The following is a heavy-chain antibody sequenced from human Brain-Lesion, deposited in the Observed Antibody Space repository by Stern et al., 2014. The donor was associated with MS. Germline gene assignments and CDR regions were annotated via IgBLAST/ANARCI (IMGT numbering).Heavy chain of an antibody. CDR3: AGEEDIRYCSGGSCTGNWFDP. Sequence: VQLVQSGPGLVKPSETLSLTCTVAGGSVSSTSYAWAWIRQPPGKGLEWIGTIYYSGNPYYSPSLKSRLTISLDTSKNQFSLQLSFVTAADTAVYYCAGEEDIRYCSGGSCTGNWFDPWGQGTLVTVSS. CDR2: IYYSGNP. J-gene: IGHJ5*02. D-gene: IGHD2-15*01. V-gene: IGHV4-39*01. CDR1: GGSVSSTSYA.